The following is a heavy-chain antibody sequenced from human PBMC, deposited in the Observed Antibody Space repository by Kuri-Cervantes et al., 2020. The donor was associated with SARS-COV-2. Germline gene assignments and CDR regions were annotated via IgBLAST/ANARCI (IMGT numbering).Heavy chain of an antibody. D-gene: IGHD2-2*01. CDR3: ARGRRNYCSSTSCYPPYYGMDV. CDR2: IYYSGST. CDR1: GGSISSSSYY. Sequence: SETLSLTCTVSGGSISSSSYYWGWIRQPPGKGLEWIGSIYYSGSTNYNPSLKSRVTISVDTSKNQFSLKLSSVTAADTAVYYCARGRRNYCSSTSCYPPYYGMDVWGQGTTVTVSS. J-gene: IGHJ6*02. V-gene: IGHV4-39*07.